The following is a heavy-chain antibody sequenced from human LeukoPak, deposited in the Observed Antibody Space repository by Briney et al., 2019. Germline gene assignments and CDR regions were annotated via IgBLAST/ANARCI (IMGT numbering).Heavy chain of an antibody. CDR3: SRDGHCTSSSCFPQNYYFYGMDV. CDR1: GFTFGDYA. D-gene: IGHD2-2*01. CDR2: IRSKAYGGTI. Sequence: PGRSLTLSCTASGFTFGDYAVSWVRQAPGKGLEWVGFIRSKAYGGTIEYAASVKGRFTILGDDSKSIAYLQITSMKPEDTAVYYCSRDGHCTSSSCFPQNYYFYGMDVWGHGTTVTVSS. J-gene: IGHJ6*02. V-gene: IGHV3-49*04.